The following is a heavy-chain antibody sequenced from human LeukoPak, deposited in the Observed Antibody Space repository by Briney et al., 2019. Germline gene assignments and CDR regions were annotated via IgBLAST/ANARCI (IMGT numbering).Heavy chain of an antibody. J-gene: IGHJ4*02. Sequence: GGSLRLSCAASGFTFSSYDMHWVRQATGKGLEWVSGIGTAGDTYYPGSVKGRFTISRENAKNSLYLQMNSLRAGDTAVYYCARDLAHGSGFDYWGQGTLVTVSS. CDR3: ARDLAHGSGFDY. CDR2: IGTAGDT. CDR1: GFTFSSYD. V-gene: IGHV3-13*01. D-gene: IGHD3-10*01.